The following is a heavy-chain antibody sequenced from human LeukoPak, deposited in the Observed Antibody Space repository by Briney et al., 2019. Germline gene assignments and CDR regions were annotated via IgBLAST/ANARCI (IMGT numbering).Heavy chain of an antibody. Sequence: SVKVSCKASGGTFSSYAISWVRQAPGQGLEWMGGIIPIFGTANYAQKFQGRVTLTADESTSTAYMELSSLRSEDTAVYYCTSLGYSGYDWAGMDVWGQGTTVTVSS. CDR1: GGTFSSYA. CDR3: TSLGYSGYDWAGMDV. D-gene: IGHD5-12*01. V-gene: IGHV1-69*13. CDR2: IIPIFGTA. J-gene: IGHJ6*02.